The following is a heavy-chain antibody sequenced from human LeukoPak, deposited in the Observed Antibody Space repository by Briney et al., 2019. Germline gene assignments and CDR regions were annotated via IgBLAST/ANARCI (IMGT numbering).Heavy chain of an antibody. Sequence: GASVKVSCKASGYTFTGYYMHWVRQAPGQGLEWMGWINPNSGGTNYAQKFQGRVTMTRDTSISTAYMELSRLRSDDTAVYYCASFVFYYDSSKSFGYWGQETLVTVSS. D-gene: IGHD3-22*01. CDR1: GYTFTGYY. CDR2: INPNSGGT. V-gene: IGHV1-2*02. CDR3: ASFVFYYDSSKSFGY. J-gene: IGHJ4*02.